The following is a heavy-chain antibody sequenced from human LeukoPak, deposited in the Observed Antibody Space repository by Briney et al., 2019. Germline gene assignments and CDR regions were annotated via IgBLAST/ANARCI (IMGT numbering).Heavy chain of an antibody. Sequence: PGGSLRLSCAASGFTVSSNYMSWVRQAPGKGLEWVSVIYSGGSTYYADSVKGRFTISRDNSKNTLYLQMNSLRAEDTAVYYCARVVEAVAASHWGQGTLVTVSS. CDR1: GFTVSSNY. V-gene: IGHV3-66*01. J-gene: IGHJ4*02. D-gene: IGHD6-19*01. CDR3: ARVVEAVAASH. CDR2: IYSGGST.